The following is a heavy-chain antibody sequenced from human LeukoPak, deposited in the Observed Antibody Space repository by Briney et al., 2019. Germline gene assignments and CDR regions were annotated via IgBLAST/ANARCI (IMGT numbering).Heavy chain of an antibody. CDR3: ATPLPGWLVRQAFDI. J-gene: IGHJ3*02. CDR1: GYTFTGYY. Sequence: GASVKDSCKASGYTFTGYYMHWVRQAPGQGLEWMGWINPNSGGTNYAQKFQGRVIMTEDTSTDTAYMELSSLRSEDTAVYYCATPLPGWLVRQAFDIWGQGTMVTVSS. D-gene: IGHD6-19*01. CDR2: INPNSGGT. V-gene: IGHV1-2*02.